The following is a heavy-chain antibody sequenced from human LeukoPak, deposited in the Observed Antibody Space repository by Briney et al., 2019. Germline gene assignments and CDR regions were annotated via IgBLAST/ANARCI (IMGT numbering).Heavy chain of an antibody. CDR2: IRYDGSNK. Sequence: PGGSLRLSCAASGFTFSSYGMHWVRQAPGKGLEWVAYIRYDGSNKYYADSVKGRFTISRDNSKNTLYLQMNSLRAEDTAVYYCARIGEFIGDYYYYYMDVWGKGTTVTISS. CDR1: GFTFSSYG. V-gene: IGHV3-30*02. CDR3: ARIGEFIGDYYYYYMDV. J-gene: IGHJ6*03. D-gene: IGHD3-10*01.